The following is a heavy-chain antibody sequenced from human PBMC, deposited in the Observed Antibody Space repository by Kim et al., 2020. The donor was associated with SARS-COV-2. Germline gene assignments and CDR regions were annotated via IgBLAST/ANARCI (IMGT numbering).Heavy chain of an antibody. Sequence: ADSVKGRFTISRDNSKDTLYLQMNSLRAEDTAVYYCANSHGDYKWGLPHCWGQGVLVTVSS. V-gene: IGHV3-23*01. D-gene: IGHD4-17*01. CDR3: ANSHGDYKWGLPHC. J-gene: IGHJ4*02.